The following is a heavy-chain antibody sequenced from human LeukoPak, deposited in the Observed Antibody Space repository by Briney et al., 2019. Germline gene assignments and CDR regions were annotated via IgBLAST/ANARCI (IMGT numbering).Heavy chain of an antibody. Sequence: SQTLSLTCTVSGGSISSGSYYWSWIRQPAGKGLEWIGSIYYSGSTYYNPSLKSRVTISVDTSKNQFSLKLSSVTAADTAVYYCARDRYFGPTPGYYGMDVWGQGTTVTVSS. CDR3: ARDRYFGPTPGYYGMDV. D-gene: IGHD1-14*01. CDR2: IYYSGST. CDR1: GGSISSGSYY. V-gene: IGHV4-39*07. J-gene: IGHJ6*02.